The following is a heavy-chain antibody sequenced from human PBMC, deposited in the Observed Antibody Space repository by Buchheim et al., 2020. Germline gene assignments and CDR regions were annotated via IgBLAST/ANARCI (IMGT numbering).Heavy chain of an antibody. CDR2: ITSDGSGT. Sequence: EVQLVESGGGLVQPGGSLRLSCAASGFSFSSYWMHWVRQAPGRGLVWVSRITSDGSGTGYADSVTGRFTISRDNAKNTLYLQMDSLRVEDTAVYYCTNIGYCIGGTCYAWPLDYWGLGTL. CDR1: GFSFSSYW. CDR3: TNIGYCIGGTCYAWPLDY. J-gene: IGHJ4*02. D-gene: IGHD2-15*01. V-gene: IGHV3-74*01.